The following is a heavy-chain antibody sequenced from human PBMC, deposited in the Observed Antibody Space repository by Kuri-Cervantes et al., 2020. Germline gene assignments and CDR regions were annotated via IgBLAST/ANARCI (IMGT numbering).Heavy chain of an antibody. CDR2: INDSGSP. Sequence: SQTLSLTCAVYGASFSGYYWSWIRQSPGKGLEWIGEINDSGSPNYNASLKSRVTISLDTSKMQFSLKLDSVTAADTALYFCARDDDGYDIWGQGTMVTVSS. CDR3: ARDDDGYDI. V-gene: IGHV4-34*01. CDR1: GASFSGYY. J-gene: IGHJ3*02.